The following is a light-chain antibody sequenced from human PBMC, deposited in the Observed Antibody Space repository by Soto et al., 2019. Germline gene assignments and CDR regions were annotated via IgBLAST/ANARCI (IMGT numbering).Light chain of an antibody. CDR3: QQYNSYSAGT. CDR1: QSISTW. J-gene: IGKJ1*01. Sequence: DIQISQCPSTPSASVGDRVPITFRASQSISTWLAWYQQKPGKAPKLLIHKASSLQSGVPSRFSGSGSGTEFTLTISSLQPDDFATYYCQQYNSYSAGTFGQGTKVDI. CDR2: KAS. V-gene: IGKV1-5*03.